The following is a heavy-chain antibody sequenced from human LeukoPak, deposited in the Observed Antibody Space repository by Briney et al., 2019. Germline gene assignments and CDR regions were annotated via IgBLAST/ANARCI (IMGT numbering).Heavy chain of an antibody. CDR2: MNPNSGNT. J-gene: IGHJ4*02. CDR3: ARPASSGYVGDDY. CDR1: GYTFTSYD. D-gene: IGHD3-22*01. V-gene: IGHV1-8*01. Sequence: RASVKVSCKASGYTFTSYDINWVRQATGLGLEWMGWMNPNSGNTGYAQKFQGRVTMTRNTSISTAYMELSSLRSEDTAVYYCARPASSGYVGDDYWGQGTLVTVSS.